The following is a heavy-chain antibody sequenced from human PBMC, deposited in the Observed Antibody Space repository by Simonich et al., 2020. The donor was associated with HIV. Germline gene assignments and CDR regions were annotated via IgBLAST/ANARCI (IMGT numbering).Heavy chain of an antibody. CDR1: GGSFSGYY. CDR3: ARGTVTGGDARFDY. D-gene: IGHD4-17*01. J-gene: IGHJ4*02. Sequence: QVQLHQWGAGLLKPSETLSLTCAVYGGSFSGYYWTWIRQSPGKGLEWIGEINHSGITTYNPSLKRRVTISLDTSKNQFSLKLNSVTAADTAVYYCARGTVTGGDARFDYWGQGTLVTVSS. V-gene: IGHV4-34*01. CDR2: INHSGIT.